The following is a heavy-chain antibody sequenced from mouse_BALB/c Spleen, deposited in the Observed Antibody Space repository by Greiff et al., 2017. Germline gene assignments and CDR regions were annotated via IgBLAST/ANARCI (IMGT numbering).Heavy chain of an antibody. D-gene: IGHD2-1*01. J-gene: IGHJ4*01. Sequence: EVNLVESGGDLVKPGGSLKLSCAASGFTFSSYGMSWVRQTPDKRLEWVATISSGGSYTYYPDSVKGRFTISRDNAKNTLYLQMSSLKSEDTAMYYCARQDYYGNYDYAMDYWGQGTSVTVSS. CDR1: GFTFSSYG. V-gene: IGHV5-6*01. CDR2: ISSGGSYT. CDR3: ARQDYYGNYDYAMDY.